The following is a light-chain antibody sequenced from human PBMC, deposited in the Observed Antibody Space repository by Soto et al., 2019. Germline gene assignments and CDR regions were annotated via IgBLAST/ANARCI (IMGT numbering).Light chain of an antibody. CDR2: DAS. CDR1: QSISAW. Sequence: DIQMTQSPSTLSATAGDRVTITCRASQSISAWLAWYQQKPGKAPKLLIYDASNLESGVPSRFSGSGSGTEFTLTISRLEPEDFGVYFCQQYDTSPTFGQGTKVDIK. J-gene: IGKJ1*01. CDR3: QQYDTSPT. V-gene: IGKV1-5*01.